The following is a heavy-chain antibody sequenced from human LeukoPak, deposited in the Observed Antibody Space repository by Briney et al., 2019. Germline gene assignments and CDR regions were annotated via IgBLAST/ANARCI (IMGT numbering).Heavy chain of an antibody. CDR1: GYIFTSYG. J-gene: IGHJ4*02. V-gene: IGHV1-18*01. CDR3: ARMRTTVTSYYFDY. Sequence: ASVKVSCKASGYIFTSYGISWVRQAPGQGLEWMGWISAYNGNTNYAQKLQGRVTMTTDTSTSTAYMELRSLRSDDTAVYYCARMRTTVTSYYFDYWGQGTLVTVSS. D-gene: IGHD4-17*01. CDR2: ISAYNGNT.